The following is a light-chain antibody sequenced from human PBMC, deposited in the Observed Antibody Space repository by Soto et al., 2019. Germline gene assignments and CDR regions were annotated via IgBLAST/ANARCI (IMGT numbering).Light chain of an antibody. V-gene: IGKV1-39*01. CDR2: GAS. CDR3: QQIYAAPVT. CDR1: QSIFSC. J-gene: IGKJ1*01. Sequence: DIQMTQSPPSLSASVGDRVTITCRASQSIFSCLNWYQQKPGKAPKLLIYGASNLQSGVPSRFSGSESGTDFILTISSLQPEDFATYYCQQIYAAPVTFGQGTKVEIK.